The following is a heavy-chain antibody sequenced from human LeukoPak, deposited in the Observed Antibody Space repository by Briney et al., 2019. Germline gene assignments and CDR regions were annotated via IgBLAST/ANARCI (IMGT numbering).Heavy chain of an antibody. CDR3: ARGGYCGSTSCYGSDY. Sequence: ASVKVSCKASGYTFTSYGISWVRQAPGQGLEWMGWISAYNGNTNYAQKLQGRVTMTTDTSTSTAYMELRSLRSDDTAVYYCARGGYCGSTSCYGSDYWGQGTLVTVSS. CDR2: ISAYNGNT. J-gene: IGHJ4*02. D-gene: IGHD2-2*01. CDR1: GYTFTSYG. V-gene: IGHV1-18*01.